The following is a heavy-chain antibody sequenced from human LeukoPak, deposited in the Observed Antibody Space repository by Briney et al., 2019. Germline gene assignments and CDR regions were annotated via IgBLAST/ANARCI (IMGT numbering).Heavy chain of an antibody. V-gene: IGHV4-34*01. CDR3: ARGWYYYGMDV. Sequence: SETLSLTCAVYGGSFSGYYWSWIRQPPGKGLEWIGEINHSGSTNYNPSLKSRVTISVDTSKNQFSLKLSSVTAADTAVYYCARGWYYYGMDVWGQGTTVTVSS. CDR1: GGSFSGYY. J-gene: IGHJ6*02. CDR2: INHSGST.